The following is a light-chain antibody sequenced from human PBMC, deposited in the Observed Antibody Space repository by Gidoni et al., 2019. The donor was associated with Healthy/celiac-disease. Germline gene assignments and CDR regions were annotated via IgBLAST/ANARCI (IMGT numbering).Light chain of an antibody. J-gene: IGKJ3*01. CDR2: GAS. V-gene: IGKV3-15*01. CDR1: QSVSSN. Sequence: EIVMTQSPATLSVSPGERATLSCRASQSVSSNLAWYQQKPGQAPRLLIYGASTRATGIPARFSGSGSGTEFTLTISSLQSEDFAVYYCQSLSTFXPXTKVDIK. CDR3: QSLST.